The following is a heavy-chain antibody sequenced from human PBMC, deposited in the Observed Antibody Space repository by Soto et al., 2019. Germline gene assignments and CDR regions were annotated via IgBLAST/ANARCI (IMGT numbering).Heavy chain of an antibody. CDR3: ARDLYYSSGRYFDHDAFDI. D-gene: IGHD6-19*01. J-gene: IGHJ3*02. CDR1: GYNFTSYG. V-gene: IGHV1-18*01. CDR2: ISPHNDRT. Sequence: QVQLVQSGADVKKPGASVKVSCKASGYNFTSYGVSWVRQAPGRGLEWMGWISPHNDRTKYARRFQDRVTMTTETPTSTVYMELGRLRPDDTAVYYCARDLYYSSGRYFDHDAFDIWGQGTVVTVSS.